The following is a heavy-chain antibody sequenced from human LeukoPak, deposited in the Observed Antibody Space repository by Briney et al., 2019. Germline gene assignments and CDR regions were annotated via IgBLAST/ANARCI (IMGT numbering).Heavy chain of an antibody. D-gene: IGHD4-17*01. CDR3: ARGPQPYDDSGSRAFDI. CDR1: GFPFRDYA. V-gene: IGHV3-64*02. J-gene: IGHJ3*02. Sequence: GGSLRLSCAASGFPFRDYAMHWVRQAPGKGLEYVSTISSNGDITYYAESVKGRLSISRDNSKNTLFLQLGSLRAEDMAVYDCARGPQPYDDSGSRAFDIWGQGAMVTVSS. CDR2: ISSNGDIT.